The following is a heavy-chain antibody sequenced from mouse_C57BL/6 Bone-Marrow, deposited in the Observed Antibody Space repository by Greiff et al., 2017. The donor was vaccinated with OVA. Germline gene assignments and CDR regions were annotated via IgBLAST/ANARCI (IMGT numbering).Heavy chain of an antibody. D-gene: IGHD1-1*01. Sequence: VQLQQSGAELARPGASVKLSCKASGYTFTSHGISWVKQRTGQGLEWIGEIYPRSGNTYYNEKFKGKATLTADKSSSTAYMELRSLTSEDSAVYFCARSLYYGSSYGYWGQGTTLTVSS. CDR1: GYTFTSHG. CDR2: IYPRSGNT. J-gene: IGHJ2*01. V-gene: IGHV1-81*01. CDR3: ARSLYYGSSYGY.